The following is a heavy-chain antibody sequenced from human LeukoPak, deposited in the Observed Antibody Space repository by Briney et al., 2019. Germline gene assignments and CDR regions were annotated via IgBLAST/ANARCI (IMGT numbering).Heavy chain of an antibody. CDR1: GYTFTSYA. CDR2: IIPIFGTA. V-gene: IGHV1-69*05. J-gene: IGHJ4*02. Sequence: SVKVSCKASGYTFTSYAISWVRQAPGQGLEWMGRIIPIFGTANYAQKFQGRVTITTDESTSTAYMELSSLRSEDTAVYYCARDSSSHSSSWYGFDYWGQGTLVTVSS. CDR3: ARDSSSHSSSWYGFDY. D-gene: IGHD6-13*01.